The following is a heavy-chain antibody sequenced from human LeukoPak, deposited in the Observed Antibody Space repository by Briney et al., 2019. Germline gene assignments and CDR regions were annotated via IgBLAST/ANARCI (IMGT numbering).Heavy chain of an antibody. J-gene: IGHJ4*02. D-gene: IGHD3-10*01. CDR2: ISAYNGNT. V-gene: IGHV1-18*01. CDR3: AGAPYGSGSYYAQLDY. Sequence: ASVKVSCKASGYTFTSYGISWVRQAPGQGLEWMGWISAYNGNTNYAQKLQGRVTMTTDTSTNTAYMELRSLRSDDTAVYYCAGAPYGSGSYYAQLDYWWRGTLVTVSS. CDR1: GYTFTSYG.